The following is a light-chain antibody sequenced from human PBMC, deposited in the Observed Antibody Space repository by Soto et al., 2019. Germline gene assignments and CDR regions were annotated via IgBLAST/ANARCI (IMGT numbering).Light chain of an antibody. V-gene: IGKV4-1*01. J-gene: IGKJ5*01. Sequence: DIVMTQSPDSLAVSLGERATINCKSSQSVLYSSNNKNYLAWYQQKPGQAPRLLIYGASTRATGIPARFSGSGSGTDFTLTISRLEPEDFAVYYCQQYGSSPITVGQGTRLEIK. CDR3: QQYGSSPIT. CDR1: QSVLYSSNNKNY. CDR2: GAS.